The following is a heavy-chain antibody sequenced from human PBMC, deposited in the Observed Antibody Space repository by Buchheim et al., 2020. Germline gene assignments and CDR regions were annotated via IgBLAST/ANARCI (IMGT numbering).Heavy chain of an antibody. CDR1: GFTFSSYA. D-gene: IGHD2-21*02. J-gene: IGHJ2*01. Sequence: EVQLLESGGGLVQPGGSLRLSCAASGFTFSSYAMSWVRQAPGKGLEWVSAISGSGGSTYYADSVKGRFTISRDNSKNTLYLQMNSLRAEDTAVYYCAKPARHIVVVTAIPNWYFDLWGRGTL. CDR3: AKPARHIVVVTAIPNWYFDL. CDR2: ISGSGGST. V-gene: IGHV3-23*01.